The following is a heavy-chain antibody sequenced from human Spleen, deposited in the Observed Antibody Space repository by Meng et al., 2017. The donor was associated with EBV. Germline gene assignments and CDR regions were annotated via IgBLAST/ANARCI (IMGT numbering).Heavy chain of an antibody. V-gene: IGHV4-34*01. D-gene: IGHD4-17*01. CDR3: AGGRGLPNY. CDR1: GESFSGNY. Sequence: VQLQQWGAGLLNPSETLSLTCAVYGESFSGNYWTWIRQPPGKGLEWIGDINHSGITNYNPSLKSRVTISADTSKNQFSLKMTSVTAADTALYYCAGGRGLPNYWGQGTLVTVSS. J-gene: IGHJ4*02. CDR2: INHSGIT.